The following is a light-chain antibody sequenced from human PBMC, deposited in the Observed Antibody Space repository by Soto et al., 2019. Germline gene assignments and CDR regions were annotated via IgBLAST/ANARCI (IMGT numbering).Light chain of an antibody. Sequence: QSALTQPPSASGSPGQSVTISCTGSSSDVGGCNYVSWYQQHPGKAPKLMIYEVSNRPSGVPDRFSGSKSGNTASLTVPGLQAEDEADYYCSSYAGSNNLVFGGGTKLTVL. V-gene: IGLV2-8*01. CDR2: EVS. J-gene: IGLJ2*01. CDR1: SSDVGGCNY. CDR3: SSYAGSNNLV.